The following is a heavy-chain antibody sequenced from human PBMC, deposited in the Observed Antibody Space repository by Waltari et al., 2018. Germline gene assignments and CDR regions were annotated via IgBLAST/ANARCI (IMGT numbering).Heavy chain of an antibody. Sequence: EVQLVESGGGLVQPGRSLRLSCAASGFTFDDYAMHWVRQAPGKGLEWVSGISWNSGSIGYADSVKGRFTISRDNAKNSLYLQMNSLRAEDTAVYYCARSASGSAWELLGYYGMDVWGQGTTVTVSS. CDR1: GFTFDDYA. CDR2: ISWNSGSI. D-gene: IGHD1-26*01. CDR3: ARSASGSAWELLGYYGMDV. J-gene: IGHJ6*02. V-gene: IGHV3-9*01.